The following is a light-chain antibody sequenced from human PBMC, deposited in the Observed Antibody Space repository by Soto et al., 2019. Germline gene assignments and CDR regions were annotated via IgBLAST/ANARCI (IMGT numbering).Light chain of an antibody. CDR3: QQYNNWFT. J-gene: IGKJ5*01. CDR1: QSVRNN. Sequence: EIVMTQSPATLSVSPGERATLSCRASQSVRNNLAWYQQKPGQAPSLLIYGASTRATGIPARFSGSGSGAEFTLTISSLQSEDFAVYYCQQYNNWFTFGQGTRLEI. V-gene: IGKV3-15*01. CDR2: GAS.